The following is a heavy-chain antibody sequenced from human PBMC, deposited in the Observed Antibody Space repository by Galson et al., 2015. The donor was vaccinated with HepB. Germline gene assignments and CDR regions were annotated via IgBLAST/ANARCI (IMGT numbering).Heavy chain of an antibody. J-gene: IGHJ4*02. D-gene: IGHD2-2*01. CDR3: ARVGVVGSHFDY. CDR2: ISSSSSYI. V-gene: IGHV3-21*01. Sequence: SLRLSCAASGFTFSSYSMNWVRQAPGKGLEWVSSISSSSSYIYYADSVKGRFTISRDNAKNSLYLQMNSLRAEDTAVYYCARVGVVGSHFDYWGQGTLVTVSS. CDR1: GFTFSSYS.